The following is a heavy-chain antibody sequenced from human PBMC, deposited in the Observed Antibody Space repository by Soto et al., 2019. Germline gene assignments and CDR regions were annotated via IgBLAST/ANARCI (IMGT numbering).Heavy chain of an antibody. Sequence: GGSLRLSCAASGFIFKMYWMHWVRQSPGKGLVWISRIYNDGAYSDYADSVRGRFTISRDNVNDTLYLQMNNLRAEDSGLYYCTRGPRPISTGTGAYWGQGTQVTVSS. CDR3: TRGPRPISTGTGAY. CDR1: GFIFKMYW. CDR2: IYNDGAYS. J-gene: IGHJ4*02. D-gene: IGHD3-10*01. V-gene: IGHV3-74*01.